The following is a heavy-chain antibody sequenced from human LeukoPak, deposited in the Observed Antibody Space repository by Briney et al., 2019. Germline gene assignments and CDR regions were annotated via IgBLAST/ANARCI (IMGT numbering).Heavy chain of an antibody. CDR2: IYYSGST. V-gene: IGHV4-59*01. CDR3: ARGGVNYKIAGP. D-gene: IGHD3-10*01. J-gene: IGHJ5*02. CDR1: GGSITSYY. Sequence: SETLSLTCAVSGGSITSYYWSWIRQPPGKGLEWIGYIYYSGSTNYNPSLKSRVTISVDTSKNQFSLKLSSVTAADTAVYYCARGGVNYKIAGPWGQGALVTVSS.